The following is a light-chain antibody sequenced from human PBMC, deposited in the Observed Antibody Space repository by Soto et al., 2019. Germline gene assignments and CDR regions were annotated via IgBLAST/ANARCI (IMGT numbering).Light chain of an antibody. CDR2: EAS. CDR1: QVIGSW. V-gene: IGKV1-12*01. J-gene: IGKJ3*01. Sequence: DIQMTQSPSSVSASVGDRVTITCRASQVIGSWLAWYQQKPGKSPELLIYEASNLQSGVPSRFSGSGSGTAFTLTITSLQPEDLGTYDCQQANSFPFTFGPGTKVDIK. CDR3: QQANSFPFT.